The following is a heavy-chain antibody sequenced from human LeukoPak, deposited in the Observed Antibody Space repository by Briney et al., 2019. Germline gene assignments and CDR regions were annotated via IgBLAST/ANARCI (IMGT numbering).Heavy chain of an antibody. D-gene: IGHD3-3*01. CDR3: AREASRGFLVSGYYYYYMDV. CDR1: GGSISSGSYY. V-gene: IGHV4-61*02. J-gene: IGHJ6*03. Sequence: PSETLSLTCTVSGGSISSGSYYWSWIRRPAGKGLEWIGRIYTSGSTNYNPSLKSRVTISVDTSKNQFSLKLSSVTAADTAVYYCAREASRGFLVSGYYYYYMDVWGKGTTVTVSS. CDR2: IYTSGST.